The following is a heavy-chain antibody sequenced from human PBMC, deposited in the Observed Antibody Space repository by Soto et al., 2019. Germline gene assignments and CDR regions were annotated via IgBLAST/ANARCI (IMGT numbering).Heavy chain of an antibody. J-gene: IGHJ4*02. CDR1: GGTFSSYA. CDR2: IIPMFGTV. Sequence: SVKVSCKASGGTFSSYAIVWVRQAPGQGLEWMGGIIPMFGTVNQTQTSQGRVTVTADESTSTVYMELTSLKSEDTAAYYCARRGEYTYGLAYWGQGTLVTVSS. V-gene: IGHV1-69*13. CDR3: ARRGEYTYGLAY. D-gene: IGHD5-18*01.